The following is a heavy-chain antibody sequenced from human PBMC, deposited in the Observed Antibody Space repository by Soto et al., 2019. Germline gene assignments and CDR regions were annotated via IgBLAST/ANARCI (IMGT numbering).Heavy chain of an antibody. J-gene: IGHJ5*02. CDR3: ARHPGLRAWLEP. CDR2: IYYSGST. V-gene: IGHV4-39*01. D-gene: IGHD7-27*01. Sequence: LDTLSLTCTVSGGSSISISYYWGWIRQPPGKGLEWIGSIYYSGSTYYNPSLKSRVTISVDTSKNQFSLKLSSVTAADTAVYYCARHPGLRAWLEPWGQGTLVTVSS. CDR1: GGSSISISYY.